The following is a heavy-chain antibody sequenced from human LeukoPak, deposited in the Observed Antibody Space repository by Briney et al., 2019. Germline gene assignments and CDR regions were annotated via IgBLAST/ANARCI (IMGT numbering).Heavy chain of an antibody. Sequence: PGGSLRLSCAASGFTFSNAWMSWVRQAPGKGLEWVGRIKTKIDGGTTDYAAPVKGRFTISRDDSKNTLYLQMNSLKTEDTAVYYCTTGRLRYAWGQGTLVTVSS. CDR2: IKTKIDGGTT. V-gene: IGHV3-15*01. D-gene: IGHD4-17*01. J-gene: IGHJ5*02. CDR1: GFTFSNAW. CDR3: TTGRLRYA.